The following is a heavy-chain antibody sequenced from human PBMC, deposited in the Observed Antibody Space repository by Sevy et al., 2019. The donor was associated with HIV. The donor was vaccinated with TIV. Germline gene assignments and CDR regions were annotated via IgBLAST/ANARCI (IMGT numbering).Heavy chain of an antibody. CDR3: AKVAAVARGYFDY. D-gene: IGHD6-19*01. CDR1: GFTFSSFA. CDR2: ISGSGAGT. V-gene: IGHV3-23*01. Sequence: GESLKISCEASGFTFSSFAMSWVRQAPGKGLEWVSAISGSGAGTDYADSVKGRFTVSRDNSKNTLYLQLNSLRAEDTAVYYCAKVAAVARGYFDYWGQGTLVTVSS. J-gene: IGHJ4*02.